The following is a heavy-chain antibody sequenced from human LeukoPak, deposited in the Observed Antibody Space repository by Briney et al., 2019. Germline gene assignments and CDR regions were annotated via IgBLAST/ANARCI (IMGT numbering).Heavy chain of an antibody. J-gene: IGHJ4*02. Sequence: GRSLRLSCAASGFTFSSYAMHWVRQAPGKGLEWVAVISYDGSNKYCADSVEGRFTISRDNSKNTLYLQMNSLRAEDTAVYYCARGRTYSSSSFLDYWGQGTLVTVSS. CDR2: ISYDGSNK. V-gene: IGHV3-30-3*01. CDR3: ARGRTYSSSSFLDY. CDR1: GFTFSSYA. D-gene: IGHD6-6*01.